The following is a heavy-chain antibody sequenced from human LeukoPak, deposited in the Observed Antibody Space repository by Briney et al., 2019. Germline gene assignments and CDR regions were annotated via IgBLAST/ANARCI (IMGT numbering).Heavy chain of an antibody. V-gene: IGHV3-30*03. Sequence: GGSLRLSCAASGFTFSSYGMHWVRQAPGKGLEWVAVISYDGSNKYYADSVKGRFTISRDNSKNTLYLQMNSLRSEDTAVYYCARSIAAARAGFDYWGQGTLVTVSS. D-gene: IGHD6-13*01. CDR3: ARSIAAARAGFDY. J-gene: IGHJ4*02. CDR1: GFTFSSYG. CDR2: ISYDGSNK.